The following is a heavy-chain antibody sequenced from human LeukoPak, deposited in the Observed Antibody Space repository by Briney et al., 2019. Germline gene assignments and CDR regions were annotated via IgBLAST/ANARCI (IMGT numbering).Heavy chain of an antibody. D-gene: IGHD1-1*01. CDR1: GGSFSGYY. CDR3: ATNWSLDY. CDR2: INHSEST. V-gene: IGHV4-34*01. Sequence: PSETLSLTCAVYGGSFSGYYWSWIRQPPGKGLEWIGDINHSESTNYNPSLKSRVTISVDTSKNQFSLKLTSVTAADTAVYYCATNWSLDYWGQGTLVTVSS. J-gene: IGHJ4*02.